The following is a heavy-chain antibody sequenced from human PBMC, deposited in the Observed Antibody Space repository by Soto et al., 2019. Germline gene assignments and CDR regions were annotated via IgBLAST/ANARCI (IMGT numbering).Heavy chain of an antibody. J-gene: IGHJ3*02. CDR3: AAGYCSGGSCGGNAFDI. D-gene: IGHD2-15*01. CDR1: GFTFGSYG. V-gene: IGHV3-30*03. Sequence: GGSLRLSCAASGFTFGSYGMHWVRQAPGKGLEWVAVISYDGSNKYYADSVKGRFTISRDNSKNTLYLQMNSLRAEDTAVYYCAAGYCSGGSCGGNAFDIWGQGTMVTGS. CDR2: ISYDGSNK.